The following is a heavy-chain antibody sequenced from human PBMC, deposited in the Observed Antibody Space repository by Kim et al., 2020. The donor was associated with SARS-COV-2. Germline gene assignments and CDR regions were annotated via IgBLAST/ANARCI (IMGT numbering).Heavy chain of an antibody. D-gene: IGHD3-9*01. Sequence: GGSLRLSCAVSGLTVSSKDMSWVRQAPGKGLEWVSVFYSGGTTYYADSVKGRFTISRDNSKNTLFLQMNSLRAEDTAVYWCARGGDMTGNSRTAFLIWGQGTMVTVSS. J-gene: IGHJ3*02. CDR1: GLTVSSKD. V-gene: IGHV3-66*01. CDR2: FYSGGTT. CDR3: ARGGDMTGNSRTAFLI.